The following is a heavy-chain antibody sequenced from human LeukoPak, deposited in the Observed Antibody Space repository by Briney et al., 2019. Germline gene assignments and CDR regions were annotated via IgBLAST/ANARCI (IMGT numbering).Heavy chain of an antibody. D-gene: IGHD6-6*01. CDR1: GGSISSYY. CDR2: IYYSGST. Sequence: PSETLSLTCTVSGGSISSYYWSWIRQPPGKGLEWVGYIYYSGSTNYNPSLKSRVTISVDTSKNQFSLKLSSVTAADTAVYYCARATPEYSSSPGAFDIWGQGTMVTVSS. J-gene: IGHJ3*02. V-gene: IGHV4-59*01. CDR3: ARATPEYSSSPGAFDI.